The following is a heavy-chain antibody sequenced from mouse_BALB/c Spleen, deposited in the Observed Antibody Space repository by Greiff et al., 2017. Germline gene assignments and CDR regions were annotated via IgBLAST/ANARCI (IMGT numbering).Heavy chain of an antibody. V-gene: IGHV1S137*01. J-gene: IGHJ4*01. CDR1: GYTFTDYA. CDR2: ISTYYGDA. Sequence: VQLQQSGAELVRPGVSVKISCKGSGYTFTDYAMHWVKQSHAKSLEWIGVISTYYGDASYNQKFKGKATMTVDKSSSTAYMELARLTSEDSAIYYCARWDGYYEGAMDYWGQGTSVTVSS. CDR3: ARWDGYYEGAMDY. D-gene: IGHD2-3*01.